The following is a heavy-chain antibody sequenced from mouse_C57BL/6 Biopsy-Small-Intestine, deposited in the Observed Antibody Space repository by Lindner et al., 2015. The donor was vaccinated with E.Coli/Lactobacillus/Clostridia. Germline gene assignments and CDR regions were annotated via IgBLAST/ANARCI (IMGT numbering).Heavy chain of an antibody. D-gene: IGHD1-3*01. J-gene: IGHJ3*01. CDR3: ARVTEKVVGTSDALNF. CDR2: INPGTGKT. V-gene: IGHV1-84*02. Sequence: SVKVSCKPSGYTFSDYDINWVRQATGQGLEWMGWINPGTGKTGYAQKFQGRVTMTRNTSTATVYMELSSLRLEDTAVYYCARVTEKVVGTSDALNFWGQGTMVTVSS. CDR1: GYTFSDYD.